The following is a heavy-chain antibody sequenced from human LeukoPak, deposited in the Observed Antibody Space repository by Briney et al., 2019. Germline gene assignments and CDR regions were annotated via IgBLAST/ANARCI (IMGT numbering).Heavy chain of an antibody. CDR2: FSGSGGNT. J-gene: IGHJ4*02. CDR1: GFTFSSYA. V-gene: IGHV3-23*01. Sequence: GGSLRLSCAASGFTFSSYAMSWVRQAPGKGLEWVSTFSGSGGNTYYADSVKGRFTISRDNSKNTLYLQMNSLRAEDTAIYYCAKRSAESSGYFDSWGQGTLVTVSS. D-gene: IGHD6-19*01. CDR3: AKRSAESSGYFDS.